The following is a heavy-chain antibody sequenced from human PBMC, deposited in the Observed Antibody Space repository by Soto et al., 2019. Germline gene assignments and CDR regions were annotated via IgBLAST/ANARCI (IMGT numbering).Heavy chain of an antibody. CDR2: ISYDGSNK. D-gene: IGHD3-22*01. CDR1: GFTFSSYA. Sequence: QVQLVESGGGVVQPGRSLRLSCAASGFTFSSYAMHWVRQAPGKGLEWVAVISYDGSNKYYADSVKGRFTISRDNSKNTLYMQMNSLRAEDTAVYYCARDARYYDSSGYYYATSPYFDYWGQGTLVTVSS. CDR3: ARDARYYDSSGYYYATSPYFDY. V-gene: IGHV3-30-3*01. J-gene: IGHJ4*02.